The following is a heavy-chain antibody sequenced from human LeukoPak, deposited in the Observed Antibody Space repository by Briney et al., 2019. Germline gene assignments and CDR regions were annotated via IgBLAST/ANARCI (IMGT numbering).Heavy chain of an antibody. D-gene: IGHD4-17*01. J-gene: IGHJ4*02. CDR2: ISGSGGTT. Sequence: GGSLRLSCAASGFTFSSYAMSWVRQAPGRGLEWVSGISGSGGTTYYADSVKGRFTISRDNSKNTLYLQMNSLRAEDTAVYYCAKFPTGATVTTRPFEYWGQGNLVTVSS. V-gene: IGHV3-23*01. CDR1: GFTFSSYA. CDR3: AKFPTGATVTTRPFEY.